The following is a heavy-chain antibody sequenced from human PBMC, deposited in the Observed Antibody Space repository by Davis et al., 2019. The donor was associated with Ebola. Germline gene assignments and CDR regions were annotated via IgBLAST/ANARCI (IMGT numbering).Heavy chain of an antibody. CDR2: ISISSSYI. CDR3: ARNEFSSSWDYYGMDV. J-gene: IGHJ6*02. CDR1: GFTFSSYS. D-gene: IGHD6-6*01. Sequence: GESLKISCAASGFTFSSYSMNWLRHAPGKGLEWVSSISISSSYIYYADSVKGRFTISRDNAKNSLYLQMNSLRTEDTAVYYCARNEFSSSWDYYGMDVWGQGTTVTVSS. V-gene: IGHV3-21*01.